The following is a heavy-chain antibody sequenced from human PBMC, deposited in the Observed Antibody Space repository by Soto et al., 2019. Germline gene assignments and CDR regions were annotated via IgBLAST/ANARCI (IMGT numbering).Heavy chain of an antibody. CDR3: ARGLRPGGGSGIYYNSQGHYYYYYYMAV. Sequence: TSETLSLTCAAYGGSFSGYYWSWIRQPPGKGLEWIGEINHSGSTNYNPSLKSRVTISVDTSKNQFSLKLSSVTAADTAVYYCARGLRPGGGSGIYYNSQGHYYYYYYMAVWGKGTTVTVS. V-gene: IGHV4-34*01. CDR1: GGSFSGYY. J-gene: IGHJ6*03. D-gene: IGHD3-10*01. CDR2: INHSGST.